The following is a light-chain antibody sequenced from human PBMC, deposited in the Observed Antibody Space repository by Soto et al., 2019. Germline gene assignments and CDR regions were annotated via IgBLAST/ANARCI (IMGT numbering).Light chain of an antibody. CDR1: SSDVGGYNY. CDR2: DVR. V-gene: IGLV2-14*01. J-gene: IGLJ1*01. CDR3: SSYTSSTTRV. Sequence: QSALTQPASVSGSPGQSITISCTGTSSDVGGYNYVSWYQQHPGKVPKLMIYDVRNRPSGVSNRFSGSKSGNTASLTISGLQAEDEADYYCSSYTSSTTRVFGTGTKLTVL.